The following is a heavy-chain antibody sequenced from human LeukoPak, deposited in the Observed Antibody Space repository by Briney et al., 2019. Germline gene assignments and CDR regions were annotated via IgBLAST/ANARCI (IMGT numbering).Heavy chain of an antibody. V-gene: IGHV3-7*03. Sequence: GGSLRLSCAASGFTFSSYWMHWVRQAPGKGLEWVANIKQDGSEIHYVDSVKGRFTISRDNAKNSLYLQMNCLRAEDTAVYYCARDGGYCSGGTCYSTHWGQGTLVTVSS. D-gene: IGHD2-15*01. CDR3: ARDGGYCSGGTCYSTH. CDR1: GFTFSSYW. J-gene: IGHJ4*02. CDR2: IKQDGSEI.